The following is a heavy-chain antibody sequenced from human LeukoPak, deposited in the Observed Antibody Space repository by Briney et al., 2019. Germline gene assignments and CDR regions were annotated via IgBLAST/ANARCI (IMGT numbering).Heavy chain of an antibody. J-gene: IGHJ2*01. CDR2: INPNSGGT. D-gene: IGHD2/OR15-2a*01. V-gene: IGHV1-2*02. CDR3: ARGSPSYAQWHFDL. Sequence: ASAKVSCKASGYTFTSYGISWVRQAPGQGLEWMGWINPNSGGTNYAQKFQGRVTMSSDTSISTAYMELSSLRSDDTAVYYCARGSPSYAQWHFDLWGRGTLVTVSS. CDR1: GYTFTSYG.